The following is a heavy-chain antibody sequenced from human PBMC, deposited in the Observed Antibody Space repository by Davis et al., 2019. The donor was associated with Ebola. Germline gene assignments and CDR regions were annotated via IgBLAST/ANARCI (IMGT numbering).Heavy chain of an antibody. D-gene: IGHD2-15*01. J-gene: IGHJ4*02. V-gene: IGHV4-59*08. Sequence: SETLSLTCTVSGGSISSYYWSWIRQPPGKGLEWIGYIYYSGSTNYNPSLKSRVTISVDTSKNQFSLKLSSVTAADTAVYYCARKRLGYCSGGSCYDWGQGTLVTVSS. CDR1: GGSISSYY. CDR3: ARKRLGYCSGGSCYD. CDR2: IYYSGST.